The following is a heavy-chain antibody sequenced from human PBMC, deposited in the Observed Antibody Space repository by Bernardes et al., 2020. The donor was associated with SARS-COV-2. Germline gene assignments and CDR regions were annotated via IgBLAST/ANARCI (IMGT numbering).Heavy chain of an antibody. V-gene: IGHV1-69*13. D-gene: IGHD4-4*01. CDR2: IIPIFGTA. J-gene: IGHJ5*02. CDR1: GGTFSSYA. CDR3: ARDAYTVTTYPSSPLNWFDH. Sequence: SVKVSCKASGGTFSSYAISWVRQAPGQGLEWMGGIIPIFGTANYAQKFQGRVTITADESTSTAYMELGSLRSEDTAVYYCARDAYTVTTYPSSPLNWFDHWGQGTLVTVSS.